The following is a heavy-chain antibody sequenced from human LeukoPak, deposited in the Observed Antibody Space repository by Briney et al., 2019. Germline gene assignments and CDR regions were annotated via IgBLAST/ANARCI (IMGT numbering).Heavy chain of an antibody. V-gene: IGHV4-59*11. CDR2: VFNGGST. CDR3: ASRPADTTWYGVFDY. J-gene: IGHJ4*02. Sequence: SETLSLNCSVSGACIGSHYWSWIRQSHGKGLEWIGYVFNGGSTNYNPSLNSRVTMSLDTSRAQFSLRLSSVTAADTAIYYCASRPADTTWYGVFDYWSQGTLVTVSS. D-gene: IGHD3-10*01. CDR1: GACIGSHY.